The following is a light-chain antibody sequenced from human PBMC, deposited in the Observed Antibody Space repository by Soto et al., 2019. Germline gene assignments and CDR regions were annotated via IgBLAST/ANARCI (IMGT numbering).Light chain of an antibody. CDR1: QSISSY. V-gene: IGKV1-39*01. J-gene: IGKJ2*01. Sequence: DIQMTQSPSSLSASVGDRVTITCRASQSISSYLNWYQQKPGKAPKLLIYAASSLQSGAPSRFSGSGSGTDFTLTISSLQPEDFATYYCQQSYSTPLMYTFGQGTKLEIK. CDR2: AAS. CDR3: QQSYSTPLMYT.